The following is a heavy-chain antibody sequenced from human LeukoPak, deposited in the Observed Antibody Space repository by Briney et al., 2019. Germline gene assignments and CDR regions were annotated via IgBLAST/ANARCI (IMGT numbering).Heavy chain of an antibody. CDR3: ARGDSSGYFPYY. CDR1: GGSISSSSYY. D-gene: IGHD3-22*01. Sequence: SETLSLTCTVSGGSISSSSYYWGWIRQPPGKGLEWIGSIYYSWSTYYNPSLKSRVTISVDTSKNQFSLKLSSVTAADTAVYYCARGDSSGYFPYYWGQGTLVTVSS. V-gene: IGHV4-39*01. CDR2: IYYSWST. J-gene: IGHJ4*02.